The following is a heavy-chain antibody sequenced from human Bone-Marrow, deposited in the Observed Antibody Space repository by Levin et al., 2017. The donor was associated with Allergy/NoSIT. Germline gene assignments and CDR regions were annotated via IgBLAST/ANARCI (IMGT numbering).Heavy chain of an antibody. CDR3: ARDSRMIPLDY. V-gene: IGHV3-30*04. CDR1: GFTFSSYA. D-gene: IGHD2-2*01. Sequence: GESLKISCAASGFTFSSYAMHWVRQAPGKGLEWVAVISYDGSNKYYADSVKGRFTISRDNSKNTLYLQMNSLRAEDTAVYYCARDSRMIPLDYWGQGTLVTVSS. J-gene: IGHJ4*02. CDR2: ISYDGSNK.